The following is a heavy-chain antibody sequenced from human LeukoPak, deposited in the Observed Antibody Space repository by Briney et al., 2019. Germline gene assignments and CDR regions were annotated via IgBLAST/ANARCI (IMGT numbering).Heavy chain of an antibody. Sequence: GGSLRLSCAASGFTFSSYAMHWVRQAPGKGLEWVAVISYDGSNKYYADSVKGRFTISRDNSKNTLYLQMNSLRAEDTAVYYCARGGSYGDYGFSGWFDPWGQGTLVTVSS. V-gene: IGHV3-30-3*01. CDR1: GFTFSSYA. CDR3: ARGGSYGDYGFSGWFDP. CDR2: ISYDGSNK. D-gene: IGHD4-17*01. J-gene: IGHJ5*02.